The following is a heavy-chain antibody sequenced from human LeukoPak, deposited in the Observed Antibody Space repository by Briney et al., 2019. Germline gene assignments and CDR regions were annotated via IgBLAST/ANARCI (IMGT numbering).Heavy chain of an antibody. J-gene: IGHJ4*02. CDR1: GFTFSSYS. CDR2: ISSSSYI. D-gene: IGHD1-20*01. V-gene: IGHV3-21*01. CDR3: ARDRPNWNPDSFDY. Sequence: GSLRLSCAASGFTFSSYSMNWVRQAPGKGLEWVSSISSSSYIYYADSVKGRFTISRDNAKNSLYLQMNSLRAEDTAVYYCARDRPNWNPDSFDYWGQGTLVTVSS.